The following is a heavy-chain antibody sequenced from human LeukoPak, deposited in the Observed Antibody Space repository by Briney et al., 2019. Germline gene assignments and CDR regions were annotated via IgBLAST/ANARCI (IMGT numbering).Heavy chain of an antibody. J-gene: IGHJ4*02. CDR1: GYTFTGYY. CDR2: INPNSGGT. D-gene: IGHD1-26*01. V-gene: IGHV1-2*02. CDR3: ARVGGSYLGYFDY. Sequence: ASVKVSCKASGYTFTGYYMHWVRQAPGQGLEWMGWINPNSGGTNYAQKLQGRVTMTTDTSTSTAYMELRSLRSDDTAVYYCARVGGSYLGYFDYWGQGTLVTVSS.